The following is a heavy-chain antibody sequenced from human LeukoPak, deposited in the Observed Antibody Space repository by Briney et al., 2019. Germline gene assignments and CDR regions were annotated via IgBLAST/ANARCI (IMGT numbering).Heavy chain of an antibody. Sequence: SETLSLTCTVSGGSIKSYYWSWIRQLPGKGLEWIGCISDSGSTNYNSSLMSRVTISVDTSKTQFSLKLNSVTAADTAMYYCARAGAVPGSKTRGLDHWGQGTLVTVSS. D-gene: IGHD6-19*01. V-gene: IGHV4-59*01. CDR3: ARAGAVPGSKTRGLDH. CDR2: ISDSGST. CDR1: GGSIKSYY. J-gene: IGHJ4*02.